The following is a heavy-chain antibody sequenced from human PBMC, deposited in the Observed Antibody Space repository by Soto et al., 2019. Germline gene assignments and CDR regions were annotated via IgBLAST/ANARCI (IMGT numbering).Heavy chain of an antibody. V-gene: IGHV3-48*03. Sequence: VQLVASGGGLVQPGGSLRLSCAASGLTFSSYEMNWVRQAPGKGLEWVSYISSGGGTTYYADSVKGRFTISRDNSKNTLYLQMNSLRAEDTAVYYCARDPPLYCGGDCYPYWYFDLWGRGTLVTVSS. D-gene: IGHD2-21*02. CDR1: GLTFSSYE. CDR2: ISSGGGTT. CDR3: ARDPPLYCGGDCYPYWYFDL. J-gene: IGHJ2*01.